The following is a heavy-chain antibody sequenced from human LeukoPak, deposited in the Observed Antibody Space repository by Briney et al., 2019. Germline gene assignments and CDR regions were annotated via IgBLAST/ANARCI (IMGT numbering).Heavy chain of an antibody. CDR2: ISGSGGST. D-gene: IGHD6-6*01. CDR3: AKDFGMASSSPGDPFDY. V-gene: IGHV3-23*01. CDR1: GFTFSSYA. J-gene: IGHJ4*02. Sequence: GGSLRLSCAASGFTFSSYAMSWVRQAPGKGLEWVSAISGSGGSTYYADSVKGRFTISRDNSKNTLYLQMTSLRAEDTAVYYCAKDFGMASSSPGDPFDYWGQGTLVTVSS.